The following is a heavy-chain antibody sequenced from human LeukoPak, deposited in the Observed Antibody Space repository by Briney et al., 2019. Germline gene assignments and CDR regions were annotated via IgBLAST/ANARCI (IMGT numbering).Heavy chain of an antibody. CDR2: IYYSGST. CDR3: ASHSPHTFCGGDCYPEELDY. V-gene: IGHV4-59*08. J-gene: IGHJ4*02. Sequence: PSETLSLTCTVSGGSISSYYWSWIRQPPGKGLEWIGYIYYSGSTNYNPSLKSRVTISVDTSKNQFSLKLSSVTATDTAVYYCASHSPHTFCGGDCYPEELDYWGQGTLVIVSS. D-gene: IGHD2-21*02. CDR1: GGSISSYY.